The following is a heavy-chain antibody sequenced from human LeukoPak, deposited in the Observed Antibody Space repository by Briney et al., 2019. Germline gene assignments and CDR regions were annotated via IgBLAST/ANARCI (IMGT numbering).Heavy chain of an antibody. D-gene: IGHD3-22*01. J-gene: IGHJ6*03. CDR1: GGPIYSYY. CDR3: ARLKFYDSTGYSPGHYMDV. V-gene: IGHV4-4*07. CDR2: LYPGVST. Sequence: SETLSLTCTVSGGPIYSYYWSWIRQTAGKGLEWIGRLYPGVSTNYNPSLKSRVTMSVGTSKNQIALKLSAVTAADTAVYYCARLKFYDSTGYSPGHYMDVWGKGTTVTVSS.